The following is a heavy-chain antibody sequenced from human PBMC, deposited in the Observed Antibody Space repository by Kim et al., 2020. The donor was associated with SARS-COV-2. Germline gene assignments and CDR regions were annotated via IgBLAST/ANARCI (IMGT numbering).Heavy chain of an antibody. CDR2: IYYSGST. V-gene: IGHV4-39*01. D-gene: IGHD5-18*01. J-gene: IGHJ5*02. CDR1: GGSISSSSYY. Sequence: SETLSLTCTVSGGSISSSSYYWGWIRQPPGKGLEWIGSIYYSGSTYYNPSLKNRVTISVDTSKNQFSLKLSSVTAADTAVYYYARQPYTYGPFDPWGQGTLVTVSS. CDR3: ARQPYTYGPFDP.